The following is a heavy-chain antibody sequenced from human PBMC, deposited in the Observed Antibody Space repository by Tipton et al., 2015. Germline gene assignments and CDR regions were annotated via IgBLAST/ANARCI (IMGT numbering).Heavy chain of an antibody. CDR2: INYDGHT. CDR1: GGSLRGYY. J-gene: IGHJ4*02. Sequence: LRLSCAVYGGSLRGYYWSWIRQSPGKGLEWIGEINYDGHTNYNPSLKNRVTVSLDTSNNHFSLKLSSVTAADTAVYYCARGAVRDGDSRKSTFDYWGQGTLVTVSS. CDR3: ARGAVRDGDSRKSTFDY. V-gene: IGHV4-34*01. D-gene: IGHD2-21*01.